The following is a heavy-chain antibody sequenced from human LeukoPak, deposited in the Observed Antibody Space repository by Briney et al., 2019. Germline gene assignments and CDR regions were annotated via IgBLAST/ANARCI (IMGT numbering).Heavy chain of an antibody. CDR1: GYTFTGYY. CDR3: ARVYYYDSSGYMEFDY. V-gene: IGHV1-2*02. Sequence: ASVKVSCKASGYTFTGYYMHWVRQAPGQGLEWMGWINPNSGGTNYAQKFQGRVTMTRGTSISTAYMELSRLRSDDTAVYYCARVYYYDSSGYMEFDYWGQGTLVTVSS. J-gene: IGHJ4*02. D-gene: IGHD3-22*01. CDR2: INPNSGGT.